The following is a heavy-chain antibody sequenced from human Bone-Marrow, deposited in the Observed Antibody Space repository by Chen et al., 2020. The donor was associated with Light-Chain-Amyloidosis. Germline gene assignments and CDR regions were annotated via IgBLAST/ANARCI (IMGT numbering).Heavy chain of an antibody. Sequence: EVQLEQSGPEVQKPGESLKISFKGSGYTFPNYWIGWVRQMPGKGLEWMGVIYPDDSDARYSPSFEGQVTISADKSITTAYLQWRSLKASDTAMYYCARRRDGYNFDYWGQGTLVTVSS. CDR3: ARRRDGYNFDY. D-gene: IGHD5-12*01. CDR2: IYPDDSDA. V-gene: IGHV5-51*01. CDR1: GYTFPNYW. J-gene: IGHJ4*02.